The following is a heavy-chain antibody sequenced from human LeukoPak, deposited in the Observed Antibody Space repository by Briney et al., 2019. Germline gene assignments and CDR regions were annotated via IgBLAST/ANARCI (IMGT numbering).Heavy chain of an antibody. CDR3: ARTYSNYRSSWFDP. CDR1: GGSISSYY. V-gene: IGHV4-59*01. D-gene: IGHD4-11*01. Sequence: SETLSLTCTVSGGSISSYYWSWIRQPPGKGLEWIGYIYYSGSTNYNPSLKSRVTISVDTSKNQFSLKLSSVTAADTAVYYCARTYSNYRSSWFDPWGQGTLVTVSS. J-gene: IGHJ5*02. CDR2: IYYSGST.